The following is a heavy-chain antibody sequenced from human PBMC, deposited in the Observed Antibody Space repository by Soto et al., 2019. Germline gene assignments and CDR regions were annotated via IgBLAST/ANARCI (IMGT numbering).Heavy chain of an antibody. D-gene: IGHD3-22*01. CDR1: GFSLSTSGMR. Sequence: GSGPTLVNPTQTLTLTCTFSGFSLSTSGMRVSWIRQPPGKALEWLARIDWDDDKFYSTSLKTRLTISKDTSKSQVVLTMTNMDPVDTATYYCARMPMYYDSSGYYYYYGMDVWGQGTTVTVSS. CDR3: ARMPMYYDSSGYYYYYGMDV. V-gene: IGHV2-70*04. CDR2: IDWDDDK. J-gene: IGHJ6*02.